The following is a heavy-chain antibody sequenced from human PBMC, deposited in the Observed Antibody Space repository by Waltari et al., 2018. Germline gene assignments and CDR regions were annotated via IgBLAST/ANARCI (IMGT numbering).Heavy chain of an antibody. J-gene: IGHJ4*02. D-gene: IGHD3-10*01. CDR2: WQCVCDP. CDR3: ARHFRGVLGSYVDYLDY. CDR1: GFVVPANY. V-gene: IGHV3-53*01. Sequence: EVQLVESGVGLVQAGGSLRLSCASAGFVVPANYVSWVSQAPGKGLGWVSVWQCVCDPRDRDCVSGRFNFSRDDSKGTVYLQMTNLRVEDTAMYYCARHFRGVLGSYVDYLDYWGQGTLVTVSS.